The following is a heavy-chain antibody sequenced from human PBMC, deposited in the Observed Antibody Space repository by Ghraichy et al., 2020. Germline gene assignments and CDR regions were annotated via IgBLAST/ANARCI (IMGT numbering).Heavy chain of an antibody. V-gene: IGHV3-74*01. Sequence: GGSLRLSCAASGFTFNTYWMHWVRQAPGKGLVWVSCINSDGSSTEYADSVKGRLTVSRDNAKNMLYLQMNSLRAEDTAVYYGVSDLGSSPYFTQLSWGRGNLVIVSS. J-gene: IGHJ4*02. CDR3: VSDLGSSPYFTQLS. CDR1: GFTFNTYW. CDR2: INSDGSST. D-gene: IGHD3-16*02.